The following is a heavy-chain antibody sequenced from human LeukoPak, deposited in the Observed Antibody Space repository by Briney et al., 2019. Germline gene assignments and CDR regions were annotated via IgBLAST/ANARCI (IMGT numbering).Heavy chain of an antibody. Sequence: PGRSLRLSCAASGFTFSSYAMDWVRQAPGEGLEWVAVISYDGSKKEYVDSVKGRFTISRDNAKNSVSLQMDSLRPEDTAVYYCSRDGPTAYFDYWGQGTLVTVS. D-gene: IGHD5-18*01. CDR2: ISYDGSKK. J-gene: IGHJ4*02. V-gene: IGHV3-30-3*01. CDR1: GFTFSSYA. CDR3: SRDGPTAYFDY.